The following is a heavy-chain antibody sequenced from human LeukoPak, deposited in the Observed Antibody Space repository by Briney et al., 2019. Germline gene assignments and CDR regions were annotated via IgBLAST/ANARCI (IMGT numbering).Heavy chain of an antibody. D-gene: IGHD1-1*01. CDR3: ARALFYSTGSKSNRVDY. Sequence: PGGSLRLSCAASGFTFSNYWMSWVRQAPGKGLEWVANIKQDRSEKYYVDSVKGRFTISRDNAKNSLYLQMNSLRADDTAVYYCARALFYSTGSKSNRVDYWGQGTLVTVSS. CDR1: GFTFSNYW. V-gene: IGHV3-7*03. CDR2: IKQDRSEK. J-gene: IGHJ4*02.